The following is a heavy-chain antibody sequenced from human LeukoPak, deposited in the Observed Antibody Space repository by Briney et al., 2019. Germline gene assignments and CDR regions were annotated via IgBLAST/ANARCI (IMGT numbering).Heavy chain of an antibody. CDR3: ARQGNYYDSSGYYPAGAFDI. V-gene: IGHV4-59*08. Sequence: KPSETLSLTCTVSGGSISIYYWSWIRQPPGKGLEWIGYIYYSGSTNYNPSLKSRVTISVDTSKNQFSLKLSSVTAADTAVYYCARQGNYYDSSGYYPAGAFDIWGQGTMVTVSS. J-gene: IGHJ3*02. CDR1: GGSISIYY. D-gene: IGHD3-22*01. CDR2: IYYSGST.